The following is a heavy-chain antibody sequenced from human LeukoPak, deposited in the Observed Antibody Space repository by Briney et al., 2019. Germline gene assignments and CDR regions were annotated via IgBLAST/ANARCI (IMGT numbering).Heavy chain of an antibody. CDR3: ARALSSSNLRAFDI. J-gene: IGHJ3*02. V-gene: IGHV3-21*01. CDR2: ISSSSSYI. Sequence: PGGSLRLSCAASGFTYSSHSMNWVRQAPGKGLEWVSFISSSSSYIYYADSVKGRFTISRDNAKNSLYLQMNSLRAEDTAVYYCARALSSSNLRAFDIWGQGTMVTVSS. D-gene: IGHD6-6*01. CDR1: GFTYSSHS.